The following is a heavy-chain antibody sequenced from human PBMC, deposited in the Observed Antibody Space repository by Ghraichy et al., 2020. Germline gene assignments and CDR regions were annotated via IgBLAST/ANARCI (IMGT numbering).Heavy chain of an antibody. CDR3: ARRYYDISIGMFFDL. J-gene: IGHJ4*02. V-gene: IGHV3-74*03. CDR1: GFTFRTYW. CDR2: IDPDGSGI. Sequence: GGSLRLSCAASGFTFRTYWMHWVRQVPGKGLVWVSRIDPDGSGIMYADSVKGRFTISRDNAKNTLYLQMNSLRDEDTAVYYCARRYYDISIGMFFDLLGQGALVPVSS. D-gene: IGHD3-22*01.